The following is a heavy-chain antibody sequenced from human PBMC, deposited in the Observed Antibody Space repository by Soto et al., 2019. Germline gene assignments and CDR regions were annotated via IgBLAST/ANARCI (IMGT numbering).Heavy chain of an antibody. CDR2: IYDTESA. CDR3: ARASSSSSAADY. CDR1: GESISSGGYY. Sequence: QVQLQESGPGLVKPSQTLSLTCNVSGESISSGGYYWSWIRHHPGKGLEWIGYIYDTESAYYNPSLKSRVTISTDTSKNQFAMRLSSVTAADTAVYYCARASSSSSAADYWGQGILATVSS. D-gene: IGHD6-6*01. V-gene: IGHV4-31*03. J-gene: IGHJ4*02.